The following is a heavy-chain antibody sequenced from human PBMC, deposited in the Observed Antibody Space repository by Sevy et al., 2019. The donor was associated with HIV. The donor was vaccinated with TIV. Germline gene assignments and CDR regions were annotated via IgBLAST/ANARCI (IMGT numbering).Heavy chain of an antibody. CDR3: ARDGLVRGPKQWFDP. V-gene: IGHV4-38-2*02. Sequence: SETLSLTCAVSGYSISSGYYWGWIRQPPGKGLEWIGSIYHSGSTYYNPSLKSRVTISVDTSKNQFSLKLSSVTAADTAVYYRARDGLVRGPKQWFDPWGQGTLVTVSS. CDR1: GYSISSGYY. D-gene: IGHD3-10*01. CDR2: IYHSGST. J-gene: IGHJ5*02.